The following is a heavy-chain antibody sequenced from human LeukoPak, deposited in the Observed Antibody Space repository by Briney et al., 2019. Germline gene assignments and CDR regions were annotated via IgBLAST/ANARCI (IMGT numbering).Heavy chain of an antibody. CDR3: AKDYYDSIYSWSDP. CDR2: ISGSGDST. CDR1: GFTVSSNY. D-gene: IGHD3-22*01. Sequence: GGSLRLSCAASGFTVSSNYMSWVRQAPGQGLEWVSGISGSGDSTYYADSVKGRFTISRDNSKNTLSLQMNSLRAEDTAVYYCAKDYYDSIYSWSDPWGQGTLVTVSS. J-gene: IGHJ5*02. V-gene: IGHV3-23*01.